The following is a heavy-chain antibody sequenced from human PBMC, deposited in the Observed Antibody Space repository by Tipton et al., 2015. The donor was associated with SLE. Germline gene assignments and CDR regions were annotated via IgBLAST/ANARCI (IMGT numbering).Heavy chain of an antibody. CDR1: GGSISGYY. Sequence: TLSLTCTVSGGSISGYYWSWIRQSPGKGLEWIGYIYYSGNTNYNPSLKSRVTISVDTSKNQFSLKLSSVTAADTAVYYCAREPVYYYYYMDVWGKGTTVTVSS. CDR2: IYYSGNT. CDR3: AREPVYYYYYMDV. J-gene: IGHJ6*03. V-gene: IGHV4-59*12.